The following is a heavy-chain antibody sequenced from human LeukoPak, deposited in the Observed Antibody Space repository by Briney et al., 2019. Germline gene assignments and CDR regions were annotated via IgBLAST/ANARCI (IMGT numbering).Heavy chain of an antibody. J-gene: IGHJ6*03. CDR2: ISSSSSYI. Sequence: PGGSLGLSCAASGFTFSSYSMNWVRQAPRKGLEWVSSISSSSSYIYYADSVKGRFTISRDNAKNSLYLQMNSLRAEDTAVYYCARHGHYDFWREFYYYYYYMDVWGKGTTVTVSS. CDR1: GFTFSSYS. V-gene: IGHV3-21*01. D-gene: IGHD3-3*01. CDR3: ARHGHYDFWREFYYYYYYMDV.